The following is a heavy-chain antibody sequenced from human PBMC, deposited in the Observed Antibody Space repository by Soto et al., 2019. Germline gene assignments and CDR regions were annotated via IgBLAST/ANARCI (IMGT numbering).Heavy chain of an antibody. D-gene: IGHD2-15*01. V-gene: IGHV1-69*12. Sequence: QVQLVQSGAEVKKPGSSVKVSCTASGGTFSSYAISWVRQAPGQGLEWMGGIIPIFRTADYAQKFQGRVTITADESTSTAYMEQSSLRSEDTAVSYCASVETQRYYYGMVVWGQGTTVTVSS. CDR2: IIPIFRTA. CDR3: ASVETQRYYYGMVV. J-gene: IGHJ6*02. CDR1: GGTFSSYA.